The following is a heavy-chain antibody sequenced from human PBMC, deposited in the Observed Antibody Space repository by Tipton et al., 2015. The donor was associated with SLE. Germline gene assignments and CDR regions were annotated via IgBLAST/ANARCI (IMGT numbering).Heavy chain of an antibody. V-gene: IGHV4-61*02. D-gene: IGHD1-7*01. CDR3: ARQGGMTGTTFPFDI. CDR1: GGSISSGRYY. J-gene: IGHJ3*02. Sequence: TLSLTCTVSGGSISSGRYYWSWIRQPAGKGLEWIGRISTLGSITYNPSLKSRVTISVDTSNNQFSLNLNSVTAADTAVYYCARQGGMTGTTFPFDIWGQGTMVTVSS. CDR2: ISTLGSI.